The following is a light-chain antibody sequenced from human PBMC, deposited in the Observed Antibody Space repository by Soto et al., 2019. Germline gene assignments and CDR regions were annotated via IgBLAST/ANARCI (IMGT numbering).Light chain of an antibody. CDR3: QSYDSSLSVVV. CDR2: GNN. Sequence: QAVVTQPPSVSGAPGQRVTISCTGISSNIGAGYYVHWYQQLPGTAPKRLIYGNNNRPSGVPDRFSGSKSGTSASLAITGLQAEDEADYYCQSYDSSLSVVVFGGGTKLTV. J-gene: IGLJ2*01. V-gene: IGLV1-40*01. CDR1: SSNIGAGYY.